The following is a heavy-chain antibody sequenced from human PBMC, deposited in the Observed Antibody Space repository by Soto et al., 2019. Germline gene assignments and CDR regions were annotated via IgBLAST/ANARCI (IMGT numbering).Heavy chain of an antibody. D-gene: IGHD2-2*01. V-gene: IGHV1-2*02. CDR1: GYTFTGYY. J-gene: IGHJ4*02. Sequence: QVQLVQSGAEVNKPGASVKVSCKASGYTFTGYYMHWVRQAPGQGLEWMGWINPNSGGTNYAQKFQGRVTMTRDTTISTAYMALSRLTSDDTAVYYCARGWGYCSSTSCYGGGYWGQGTLVTVSS. CDR2: INPNSGGT. CDR3: ARGWGYCSSTSCYGGGY.